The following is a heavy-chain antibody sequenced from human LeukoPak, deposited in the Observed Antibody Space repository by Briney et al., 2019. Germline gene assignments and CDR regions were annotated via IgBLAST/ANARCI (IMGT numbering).Heavy chain of an antibody. Sequence: SVTLSLTCTVSDGSISSSSYYLGWIRQPPGKGLESIGSIYYSGSTYYNPSLKSRVTISVDTSKNQFSLKLSSVTAADTAVYYCARVSGSYFSYFDYWGQGTLVTVSS. V-gene: IGHV4-39*01. CDR2: IYYSGST. D-gene: IGHD1-26*01. CDR3: ARVSGSYFSYFDY. J-gene: IGHJ4*02. CDR1: DGSISSSSYY.